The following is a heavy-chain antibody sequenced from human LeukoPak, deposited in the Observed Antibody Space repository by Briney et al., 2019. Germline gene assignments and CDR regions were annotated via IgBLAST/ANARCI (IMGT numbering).Heavy chain of an antibody. V-gene: IGHV3-9*01. CDR2: ISWNSGSI. Sequence: GGSLRLSCAASGFTFDDYAMHWVRQAPGKGLEWVSGISWNSGSIGYADSVKGRFTISRDNAKNSLYLQMNSLRAEDTALYYCAKEGYDILPGYSIDYWGQGTLVTVSS. CDR3: AKEGYDILPGYSIDY. D-gene: IGHD3-9*01. J-gene: IGHJ4*02. CDR1: GFTFDDYA.